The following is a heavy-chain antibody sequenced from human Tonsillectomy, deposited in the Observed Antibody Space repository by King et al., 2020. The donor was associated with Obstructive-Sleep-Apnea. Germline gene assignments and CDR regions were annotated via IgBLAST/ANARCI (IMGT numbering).Heavy chain of an antibody. J-gene: IGHJ6*02. CDR1: GGSISSGGFS. CDR2: IYYSGST. D-gene: IGHD2-2*01. V-gene: IGHV4-30-4*07. Sequence: QLQESGPGLVKPSQTLSLTCAVSGGSISSGGFSWTWIRQPPGKGLEWIGYIYYSGSTYYNPSLESRVTISVDTSKNQFSLKLSSVTAADTAVYYCARVICSSASCYAPYYYGVDVWGQGTTVTVSS. CDR3: ARVICSSASCYAPYYYGVDV.